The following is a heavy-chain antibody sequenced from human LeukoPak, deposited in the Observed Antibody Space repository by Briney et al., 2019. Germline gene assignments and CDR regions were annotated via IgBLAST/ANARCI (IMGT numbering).Heavy chain of an antibody. J-gene: IGHJ4*02. CDR1: GFTVSSKY. CDR2: IYSGAGT. CDR3: ATRIAVAGTLDY. V-gene: IGHV3-66*01. Sequence: GGSLRLSCAASGFTVSSKYMSWVRQAPGKGLEWVSVIYSGAGTYYADSVKGRFTISRDNSKNTLYLQMNSLRAEDTAVYYCATRIAVAGTLDYWGQGTLVTVSS. D-gene: IGHD6-19*01.